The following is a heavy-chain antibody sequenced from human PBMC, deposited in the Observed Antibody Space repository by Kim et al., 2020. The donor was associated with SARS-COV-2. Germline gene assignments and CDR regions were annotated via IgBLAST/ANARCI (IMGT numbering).Heavy chain of an antibody. CDR3: ARGRGGTTVVTLGLGYYYYYGMHV. J-gene: IGHJ6*02. D-gene: IGHD4-17*01. V-gene: IGHV4-34*01. Sequence: SETLSLTCAVYGGSFSGYYWSWIRQPPGKGLEWIGEINHSGSTNYNPSLKSRVTISVDTSKNQFSLKLSSVTAADTAVYYCARGRGGTTVVTLGLGYYYYYGMHVWGQGTTVTVSS. CDR1: GGSFSGYY. CDR2: INHSGST.